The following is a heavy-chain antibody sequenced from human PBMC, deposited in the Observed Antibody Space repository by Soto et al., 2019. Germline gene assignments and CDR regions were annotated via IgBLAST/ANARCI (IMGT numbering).Heavy chain of an antibody. J-gene: IGHJ4*02. CDR2: IDPSDSQT. CDR1: GYSFAGYW. CDR3: ARQIYDSDTGPNFQYYFDS. D-gene: IGHD3-22*01. V-gene: IGHV5-10-1*01. Sequence: GESLKISCKGSGYSFAGYWITWVRQKPGKGLEWMGRIDPSDSQTYYSPSFRGHVTISVTKSITTVFLQWSSLRASDTAMYYCARQIYDSDTGPNFQYYFDSWGQVTPLTVSS.